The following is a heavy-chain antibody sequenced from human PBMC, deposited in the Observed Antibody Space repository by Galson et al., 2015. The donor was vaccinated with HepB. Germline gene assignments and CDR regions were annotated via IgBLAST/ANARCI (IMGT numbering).Heavy chain of an antibody. J-gene: IGHJ6*02. D-gene: IGHD1-7*01. Sequence: SLRLSCAASGFAFNNFAMTWVRQAPGKGLEWVSTISSTGAVAFYADSVQGQFTISRDNSKNTVFLQMDRLRADDTATYYCAKDLFDWNYAQIVYYYYAMDVWGQGTSVTVSS. V-gene: IGHV3-23*01. CDR2: ISSTGAVA. CDR3: AKDLFDWNYAQIVYYYYAMDV. CDR1: GFAFNNFA.